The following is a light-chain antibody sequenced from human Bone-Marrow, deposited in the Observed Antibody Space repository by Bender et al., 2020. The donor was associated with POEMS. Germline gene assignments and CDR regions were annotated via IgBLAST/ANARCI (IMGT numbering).Light chain of an antibody. Sequence: SYVLTQPPSVSVAPGQTARITCGGNNIGSKSVHWYQQKPGQAPVLVVYDDSDRPSGIPERFSGSKSGNTASLTIFGLQPEDEAVYYCSSYSTVTTALFGGGTKLTVL. J-gene: IGLJ2*01. V-gene: IGLV3-21*02. CDR3: SSYSTVTTAL. CDR1: NIGSKS. CDR2: DDS.